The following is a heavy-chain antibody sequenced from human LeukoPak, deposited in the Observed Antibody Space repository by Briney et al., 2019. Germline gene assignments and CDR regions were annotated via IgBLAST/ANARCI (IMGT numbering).Heavy chain of an antibody. CDR3: ARVSSSYYYDSSGYNFDY. Sequence: SETLSLTCTVSGGSISSYYWSWIRQPPGKGLEWIGYIYYSGSTNYNPSLKSRVTISVDTSKNQFSLKLSSVTAADTAVYYCARVSSSYYYDSSGYNFDYWGQGTLVTVSS. V-gene: IGHV4-59*12. J-gene: IGHJ4*02. CDR2: IYYSGST. D-gene: IGHD3-22*01. CDR1: GGSISSYY.